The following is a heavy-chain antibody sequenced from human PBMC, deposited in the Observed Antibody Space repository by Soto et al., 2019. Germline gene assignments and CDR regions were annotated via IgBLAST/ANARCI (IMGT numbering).Heavy chain of an antibody. Sequence: QVQLVQSGAEVKKSGASVKVSCKASGYTFTDYHMHWVRQAPGQGLEWMGWITPHSGDTKYAQKFQGRVTMTRDASISTVYMELTTLTSDDTAVYFCARDRVGFAVVTPAHWGQGTLVSVSS. V-gene: IGHV1-2*02. D-gene: IGHD3-3*01. J-gene: IGHJ4*02. CDR3: ARDRVGFAVVTPAH. CDR1: GYTFTDYH. CDR2: ITPHSGDT.